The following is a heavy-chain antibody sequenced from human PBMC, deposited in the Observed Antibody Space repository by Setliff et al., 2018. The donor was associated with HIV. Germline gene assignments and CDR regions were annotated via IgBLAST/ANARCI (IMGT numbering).Heavy chain of an antibody. CDR1: GVSINTGSFY. Sequence: TLSLPCTVSGVSINTGSFYWNWIRQPAGKGLEWIGRIYTSGSTSYTPSLKSRVSISVDTSKNQFSPKLNSVTATDTAMYYCARVAFYGPGSHDYFDHWGHGILVTVSS. CDR2: IYTSGST. J-gene: IGHJ4*01. D-gene: IGHD3-10*01. CDR3: ARVAFYGPGSHDYFDH. V-gene: IGHV4-61*02.